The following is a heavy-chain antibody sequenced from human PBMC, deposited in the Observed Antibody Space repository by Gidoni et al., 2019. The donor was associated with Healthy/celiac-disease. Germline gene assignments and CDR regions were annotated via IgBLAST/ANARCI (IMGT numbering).Heavy chain of an antibody. CDR2: INPNSGGT. CDR3: ARGRWLIAAAGVIDFDY. D-gene: IGHD6-13*01. J-gene: IGHJ4*02. CDR1: GYTFTGYY. V-gene: IGHV1-2*02. Sequence: QVQLVQSGTEVKKPGASVKVSCKASGYTFTGYYMHWVRQAPEQGLEWMGWINPNSGGTNYAQKFQGRVTMTRDTSISTAYMELSRLRSDDTAVYYCARGRWLIAAAGVIDFDYWGQGTLVTVSS.